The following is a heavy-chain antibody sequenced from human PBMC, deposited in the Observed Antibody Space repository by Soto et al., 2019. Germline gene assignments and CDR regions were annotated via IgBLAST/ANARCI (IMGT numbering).Heavy chain of an antibody. J-gene: IGHJ4*02. CDR1: GGSISSGGYS. V-gene: IGHV4-30-2*01. D-gene: IGHD3-16*01. CDR3: SRGRDPHKGGRS. Sequence: SETLSLTCAVSGGSISSGGYSWSWIRQPPGKGLEWIGYIYHSGSTYYNPSLKSRDTISLDTSKNQFSLKLTSVTAADTAFYFCSRGRDPHKGGRSWGQGALVTVYS. CDR2: IYHSGST.